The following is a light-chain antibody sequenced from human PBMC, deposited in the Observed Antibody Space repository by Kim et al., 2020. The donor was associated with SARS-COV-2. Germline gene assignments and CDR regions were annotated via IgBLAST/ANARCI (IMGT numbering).Light chain of an antibody. CDR3: SSFSSIRTGV. CDR1: SSDVGGHNS. V-gene: IGLV2-14*03. CDR2: DVT. J-gene: IGLJ2*01. Sequence: GQSITISCSGSSSDVGGHNSVSWYQQYPGKAPKLMIYDVTDRPSGVSTRFSGSKSGNTASLTISGLQAEDEADYYCSSFSSIRTGVFGGGTQLTVL.